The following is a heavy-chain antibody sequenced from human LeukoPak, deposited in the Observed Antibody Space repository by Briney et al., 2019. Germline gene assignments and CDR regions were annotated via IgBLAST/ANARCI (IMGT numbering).Heavy chain of an antibody. CDR2: ISAYNGNT. D-gene: IGHD1-26*01. CDR3: ARKSGSYLEDY. CDR1: GYRFNTYG. V-gene: IGHV1-18*01. J-gene: IGHJ4*02. Sequence: GASVKVSCKASGYRFNTYGISWVRQAPGQGLEWMGWISAYNGNTNYAQKLQGRVTMTTDTSTSTAYMELRSLRSDDTAVYYCARKSGSYLEDYWGQGTLVTVSS.